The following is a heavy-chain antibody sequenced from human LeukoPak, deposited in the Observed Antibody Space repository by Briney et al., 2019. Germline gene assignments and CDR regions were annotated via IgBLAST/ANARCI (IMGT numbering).Heavy chain of an antibody. CDR3: ARHPWVGSRGAFDI. D-gene: IGHD1-26*01. CDR2: IYYSGST. V-gene: IGHV4-59*08. Sequence: KASETLSLTCTVSGGSISSYYWSWIRQPPGKGLEWIGYIYYSGSTNYNPSLKSRVTISVDTSKNQFSLKLSSVTAADTAVYYCARHPWVGSRGAFDIWGQGTTVTVSS. CDR1: GGSISSYY. J-gene: IGHJ3*02.